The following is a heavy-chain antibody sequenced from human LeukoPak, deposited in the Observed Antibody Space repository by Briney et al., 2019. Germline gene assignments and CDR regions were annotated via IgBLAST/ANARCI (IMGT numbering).Heavy chain of an antibody. CDR3: ARDWASSGSNQVDY. CDR2: IYYSGST. D-gene: IGHD3-22*01. J-gene: IGHJ4*02. Sequence: SETLSLTCTVSGGSISSGDYYWSWIRQPPGKGLEWIGYIYYSGSTYYNPSLKSRVTISVDTSKNQFSLKLSSVTAVDTAVYYCARDWASSGSNQVDYWGQGTLVTVSS. CDR1: GGSISSGDYY. V-gene: IGHV4-30-4*01.